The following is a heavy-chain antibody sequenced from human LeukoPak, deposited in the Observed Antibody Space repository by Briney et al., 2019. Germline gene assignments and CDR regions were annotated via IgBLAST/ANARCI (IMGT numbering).Heavy chain of an antibody. Sequence: SETLSLTCTVSGGSISSGDYYWSWIRQPPGKGLEWIGYIYYSGSTYYNPSLKSRVTISVDTSKNQFSLNLSSVAAADTAVYYCVGRPRGYWGQGTLVTVSS. CDR3: VGRPRGY. CDR1: GGSISSGDYY. J-gene: IGHJ4*02. CDR2: IYYSGST. V-gene: IGHV4-30-4*01. D-gene: IGHD2-15*01.